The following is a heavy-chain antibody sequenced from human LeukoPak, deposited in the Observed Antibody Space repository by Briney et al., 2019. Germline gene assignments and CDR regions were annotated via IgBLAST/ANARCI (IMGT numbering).Heavy chain of an antibody. CDR1: GFTFGSYA. D-gene: IGHD2/OR15-2a*01. Sequence: GGSLRLSCAASGFTFGSYAMSWVRQAPGKGLEWVSGINGSGGSTYYADSVKGRFTISRDNAKNSLYLQMKSLRAEDTAVYYCARGKTSQNIVTRKTYNWFDPWGQGTLVTVSS. J-gene: IGHJ5*02. V-gene: IGHV3-23*01. CDR3: ARGKTSQNIVTRKTYNWFDP. CDR2: INGSGGST.